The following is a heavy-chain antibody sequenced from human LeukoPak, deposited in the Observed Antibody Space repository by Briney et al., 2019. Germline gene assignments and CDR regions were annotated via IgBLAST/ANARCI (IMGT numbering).Heavy chain of an antibody. J-gene: IGHJ4*02. D-gene: IGHD2-2*01. Sequence: PGGSLRLSCAASGFTFSSYGMHWVRQAPGKGLEWVAVISYDGSNKYYADSVKGRFTISRDNSKNTLYLQMNSLRAEDTAVYYCAKDARDGPAAIQPGDYWGQGTLVTVSS. CDR1: GFTFSSYG. V-gene: IGHV3-30*18. CDR2: ISYDGSNK. CDR3: AKDARDGPAAIQPGDY.